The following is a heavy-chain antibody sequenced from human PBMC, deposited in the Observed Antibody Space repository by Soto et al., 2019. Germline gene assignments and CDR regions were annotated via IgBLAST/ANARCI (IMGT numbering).Heavy chain of an antibody. CDR1: GFTFNGYA. CDR2: ISYDGSNE. J-gene: IGHJ4*02. V-gene: IGHV3-30-3*01. Sequence: QVQLVESGGGVVQPGRSLRLSCAASGFTFNGYALHWVRQAPGKGLEWVAIISYDGSNEYYADSVKGRFTISRDNSKYTMYLQMNSLRPEDTAVYYCAREGDGYKYYFDYWGQGTLVTVSS. CDR3: AREGDGYKYYFDY. D-gene: IGHD5-12*01.